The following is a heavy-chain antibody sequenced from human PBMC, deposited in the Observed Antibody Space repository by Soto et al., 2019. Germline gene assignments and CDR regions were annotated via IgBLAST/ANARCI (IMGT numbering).Heavy chain of an antibody. Sequence: SLPCAVYGGSVSGYYWTWLRQPPGKGLEWIGEINHSGSTDYNPALKSRVTMSVDTSKNQFSLRVTSVTAADTAVYCCARARFDSWSHIYYGLDVWGQGTTVTVSS. D-gene: IGHD3-3*01. CDR2: INHSGST. V-gene: IGHV4-34*01. J-gene: IGHJ6*02. CDR1: GGSVSGYY. CDR3: ARARFDSWSHIYYGLDV.